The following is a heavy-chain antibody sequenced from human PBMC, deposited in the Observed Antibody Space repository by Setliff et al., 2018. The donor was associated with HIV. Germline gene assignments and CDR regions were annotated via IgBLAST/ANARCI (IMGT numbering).Heavy chain of an antibody. CDR2: IIPICGTA. D-gene: IGHD2-15*01. CDR3: AREGPCGNSWDSNY. CDR1: GYTFTIYD. Sequence: GASVKVSCKASGYTFTIYDINWVRQATGQGLEWMGGIIPICGTANYAQKFQGRVTITADESTSTAYMELSRLRSDDSAMYYCAREGPCGNSWDSNYWGQGTLVTVSS. V-gene: IGHV1-69*13. J-gene: IGHJ4*02.